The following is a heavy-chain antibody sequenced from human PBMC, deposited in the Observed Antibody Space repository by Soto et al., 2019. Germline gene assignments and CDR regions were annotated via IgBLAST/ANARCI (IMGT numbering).Heavy chain of an antibody. CDR1: GYTFTIYC. D-gene: IGHD6-19*01. CDR2: ISAYNGNT. Sequence: GASVKGSCKASGYTFTIYCISWVRQAPGQGLEWMGWISAYNGNTNYAQKLQGRVTMTTDTSTSTAYMELRSLRSDDTAVYYCARDQYSSGWYRYFHHWGQGTLVTVSS. CDR3: ARDQYSSGWYRYFHH. J-gene: IGHJ1*01. V-gene: IGHV1-18*01.